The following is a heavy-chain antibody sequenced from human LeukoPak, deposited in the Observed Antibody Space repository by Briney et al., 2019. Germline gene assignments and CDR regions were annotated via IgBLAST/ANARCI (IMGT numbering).Heavy chain of an antibody. CDR1: GGSISSYY. D-gene: IGHD3-22*01. Sequence: SETLSLTCTVSGGSISSYYWSWIRQPPGKGLEWIGYIYYSGSTNYNPSLKSRVTISVDTSKNQFSLKLSSVTAADTAVYYCARGRYYYDSSGYRPWYYFDYWGQGTLVTVSS. CDR2: IYYSGST. J-gene: IGHJ4*02. CDR3: ARGRYYYDSSGYRPWYYFDY. V-gene: IGHV4-59*12.